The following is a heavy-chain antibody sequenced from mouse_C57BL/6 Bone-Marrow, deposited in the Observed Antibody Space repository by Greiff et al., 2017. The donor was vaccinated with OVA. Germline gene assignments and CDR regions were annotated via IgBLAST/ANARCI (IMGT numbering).Heavy chain of an antibody. V-gene: IGHV8-8*01. Sequence: QVTLKVSGPGILQPSQTLSLSCSSSGFSLSTFGMGVGWIRQPSGKGLEWLAHIWWDDDKYYNPALKSRLTISKDTSKNQVFLKIANVDTADTATYYCAQTEEAAVEDQAWFADWGQGTLVTVSA. J-gene: IGHJ3*01. CDR1: GFSLSTFGMG. CDR3: AQTEEAAVEDQAWFAD. D-gene: IGHD1-1*01. CDR2: IWWDDDK.